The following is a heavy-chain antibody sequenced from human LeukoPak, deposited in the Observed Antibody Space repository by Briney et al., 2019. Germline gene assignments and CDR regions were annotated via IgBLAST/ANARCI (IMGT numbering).Heavy chain of an antibody. V-gene: IGHV1-58*02. Sequence: GTSVKVSCKASGLTSSTSAMQWVRQTRGQGLEWIGWTVLGSGDTNYAQSLKERVTITRDMSTSTAYMEVSSLRSEDTAMYYCAAGFSNHGYIYWGQGTLVTVSS. CDR1: GLTSSTSA. CDR3: AAGFSNHGYIY. J-gene: IGHJ4*02. CDR2: TVLGSGDT. D-gene: IGHD6-13*01.